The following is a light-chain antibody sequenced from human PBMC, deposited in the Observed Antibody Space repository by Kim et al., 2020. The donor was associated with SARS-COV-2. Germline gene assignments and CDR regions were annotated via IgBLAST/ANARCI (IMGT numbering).Light chain of an antibody. CDR3: LQHNTYPIT. Sequence: ASVGDRVTSPCRASQDIRNDLGWYQQNPGRAPKRLIYGASSLQSGVPSRFSGSGSGTEFTLTISRLQPEDFATYFCLQHNTYPITFGQGTRLEIK. V-gene: IGKV1-17*01. CDR1: QDIRND. CDR2: GAS. J-gene: IGKJ5*01.